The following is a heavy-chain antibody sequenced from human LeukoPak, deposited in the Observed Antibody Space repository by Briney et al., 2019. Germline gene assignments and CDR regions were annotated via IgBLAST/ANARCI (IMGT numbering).Heavy chain of an antibody. CDR1: GYTFTTYD. CDR2: MHPNSANT. J-gene: IGHJ3*02. CDR3: ARGHGGAFDI. Sequence: ASVKVSCKASGYTFTTYDINWVRQATGQGLEWMGWMHPNSANTGYAQKFQGRVIMTRNTSIRTAYLELSSLRSDDTAMYYCARGHGGAFDIWGQGTMVTVSS. V-gene: IGHV1-8*01. D-gene: IGHD4-23*01.